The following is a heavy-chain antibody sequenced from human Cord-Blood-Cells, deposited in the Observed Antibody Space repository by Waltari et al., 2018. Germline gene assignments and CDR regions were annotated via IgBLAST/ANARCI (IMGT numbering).Heavy chain of an antibody. CDR1: GGSIISHY. D-gene: IGHD3-22*01. J-gene: IGHJ4*02. V-gene: IGHV4-59*11. CDR2: IYYSGST. Sequence: QVQLQESGPGLVKPSETLSLTCTVSGGSIISHYWSWIRQPPGKGLEWIGYIYYSGSTNYNPSLKSRVTISVDTSKNQFSLKLSSVTAADTAVYYCARGSSYYYDSSGYYYFDYWGQGTLVTVSS. CDR3: ARGSSYYYDSSGYYYFDY.